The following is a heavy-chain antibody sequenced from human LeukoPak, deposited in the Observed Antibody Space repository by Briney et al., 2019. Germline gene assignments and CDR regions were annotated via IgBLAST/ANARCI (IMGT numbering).Heavy chain of an antibody. Sequence: GGSLRLSCAASGFTFSSYGMHWVRQAPGKGLEWVAVISYDGSNKYYADSVKGRFTISRDNSKNTLYLQMNSLRAEDTAVYYCAKPNYYESSGYFNYFDYWGQGTLVTVSS. CDR3: AKPNYYESSGYFNYFDY. D-gene: IGHD3-22*01. J-gene: IGHJ4*02. CDR1: GFTFSSYG. V-gene: IGHV3-30*18. CDR2: ISYDGSNK.